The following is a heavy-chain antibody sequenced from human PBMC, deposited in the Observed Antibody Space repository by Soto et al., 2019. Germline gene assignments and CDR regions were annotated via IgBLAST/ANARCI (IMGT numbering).Heavy chain of an antibody. CDR3: ARARADYYDSSGYPHGY. J-gene: IGHJ4*02. CDR2: IKQDGSEK. Sequence: EVQLVESGGGLVQPGGSLRLSCAASGFTFSSYWMSWVRQAPGKGLEWVANIKQDGSEKYYVDSVKGRFTISRDNAKNSLYLQINSLRAEDTAVYYCARARADYYDSSGYPHGYWGQGDLVTVSS. CDR1: GFTFSSYW. D-gene: IGHD3-22*01. V-gene: IGHV3-7*01.